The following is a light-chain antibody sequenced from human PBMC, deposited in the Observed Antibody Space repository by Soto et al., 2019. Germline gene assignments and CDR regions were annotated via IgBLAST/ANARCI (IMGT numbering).Light chain of an antibody. CDR1: SSNIGAGYD. J-gene: IGLJ2*01. Sequence: QSVLTQPPSVSGAPGQRVTISCTGSSSNIGAGYDVHWYQQLPRTAPKLLIYGNSNRPSGVPDRFSGSKSGTSASLAITGLQAEDEADYYCQSYDSSLRGDVVFGGGTKLTVL. CDR2: GNS. V-gene: IGLV1-40*01. CDR3: QSYDSSLRGDVV.